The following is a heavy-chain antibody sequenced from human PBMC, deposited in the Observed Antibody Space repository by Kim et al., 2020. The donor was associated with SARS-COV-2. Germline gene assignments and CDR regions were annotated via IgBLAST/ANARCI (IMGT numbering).Heavy chain of an antibody. CDR3: ARDRAVGAPHYFDC. J-gene: IGHJ4*02. Sequence: EDTVKGRCTITRDNAKNTLYLKMNSRGAEDTAVYYCARDRAVGAPHYFDCWGQGTLVTVSA. V-gene: IGHV3-74*01. D-gene: IGHD1-26*01.